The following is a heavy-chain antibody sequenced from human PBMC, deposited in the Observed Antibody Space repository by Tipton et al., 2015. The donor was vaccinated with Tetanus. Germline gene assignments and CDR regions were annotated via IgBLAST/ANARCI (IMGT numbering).Heavy chain of an antibody. V-gene: IGHV1-18*01. J-gene: IGHJ3*01. Sequence: QVQLVQSGGEVKKPGASVKVSCTANGYSFTSYGISWVRQAPGQGLEWVGWITPYNGHTDLAQKVQGRVTMTTDASLRTAYLEVRGLRSDDTAVYYCARERGNRGNAFDLWGQGTMVAVSS. CDR2: ITPYNGHT. CDR1: GYSFTSYG. CDR3: ARERGNRGNAFDL. D-gene: IGHD2/OR15-2a*01.